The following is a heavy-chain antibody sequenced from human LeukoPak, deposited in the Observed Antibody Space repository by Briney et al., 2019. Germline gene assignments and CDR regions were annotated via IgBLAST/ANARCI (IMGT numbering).Heavy chain of an antibody. CDR1: GFTVRSNY. CDR2: FYGGGST. V-gene: IGHV3-53*01. CDR3: AKVDNWKYGHHDF. D-gene: IGHD1-1*01. Sequence: GGSLRLSCAASGFTVRSNYMSWVRQAPGKGLEWVSGFYGGGSTDYADSVKGRFTISRDNSKYTLSLQMNSLRTEDTAVYYCAKVDNWKYGHHDFWGQGTLVTVSS. J-gene: IGHJ4*02.